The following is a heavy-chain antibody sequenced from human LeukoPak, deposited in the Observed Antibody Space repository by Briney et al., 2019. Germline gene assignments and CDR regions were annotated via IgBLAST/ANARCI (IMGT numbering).Heavy chain of an antibody. V-gene: IGHV3-23*01. CDR3: AKDRGDIVVVPAALRP. CDR2: ISCGGGST. Sequence: PGGSLRLSCAASGFTFSSYDMSWVRQAPGKGLEWVSAISCGGGSTYYADSVKGRFTISRDNSKNTLYLQMNSLRAEDTAVYHCAKDRGDIVVVPAALRPWGQGTMVTVSS. CDR1: GFTFSSYD. J-gene: IGHJ3*01. D-gene: IGHD2-2*01.